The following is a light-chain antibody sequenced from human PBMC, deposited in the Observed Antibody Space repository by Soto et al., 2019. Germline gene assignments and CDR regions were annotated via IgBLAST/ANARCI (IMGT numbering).Light chain of an antibody. CDR1: QRISSY. Sequence: DIQMTQSPSSLSASLGDRVTITCRASQRISSYLNWYQQKTGKAPKLLIYAASSLQSGVPSRFSGSGSGTDFTLTISSLQPEDFAVYYCQQYNNWPTWTFGQGTRWIS. V-gene: IGKV1-39*01. J-gene: IGKJ1*01. CDR3: QQYNNWPTWT. CDR2: AAS.